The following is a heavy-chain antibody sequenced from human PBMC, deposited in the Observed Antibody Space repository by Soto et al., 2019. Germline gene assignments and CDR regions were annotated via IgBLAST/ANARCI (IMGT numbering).Heavy chain of an antibody. CDR3: ARGQEVGAHFFDS. J-gene: IGHJ4*02. CDR1: GFTFSGFD. Sequence: PGGSLRLSCEASGFTFSGFDMYWVRQPTGKGLGWVATIGTAGDTYYAVSGEGRITISRDNAKNSMSLQMHSLRAGDTAVYVCARGQEVGAHFFDSWGQGTQVTVSS. D-gene: IGHD2-15*01. V-gene: IGHV3-13*01. CDR2: IGTAGDT.